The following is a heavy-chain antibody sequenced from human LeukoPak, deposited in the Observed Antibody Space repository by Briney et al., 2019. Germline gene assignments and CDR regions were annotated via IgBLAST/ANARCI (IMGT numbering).Heavy chain of an antibody. J-gene: IGHJ5*02. D-gene: IGHD3-10*01. CDR3: AKESMVRGVIDP. CDR2: ISSSSSYI. CDR1: GFTFSSYS. Sequence: GGSLRLSCAASGFTFSSYSMNWVRQAPGKGLEWVSSISSSSSYIYYADSVKGRFTISRDNAKNSLYLQMNSLRAEDTAVYYCAKESMVRGVIDPWGQGTLVTVSS. V-gene: IGHV3-21*04.